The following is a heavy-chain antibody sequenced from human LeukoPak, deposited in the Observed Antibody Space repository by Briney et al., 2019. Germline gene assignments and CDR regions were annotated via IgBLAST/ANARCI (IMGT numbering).Heavy chain of an antibody. J-gene: IGHJ3*02. CDR2: ISAYNGQT. Sequence: GASVKVSCKASGYTFTSYYISWMRQAPGQGLQRMGRISAYNGQTNYAQKVQGRVTMTTDTSTSTVYMELRSLRSDDTAVYYCAWDSGAFEIWGQGTMVTVSS. CDR3: AWDSGAFEI. CDR1: GYTFTSYY. V-gene: IGHV1-18*01.